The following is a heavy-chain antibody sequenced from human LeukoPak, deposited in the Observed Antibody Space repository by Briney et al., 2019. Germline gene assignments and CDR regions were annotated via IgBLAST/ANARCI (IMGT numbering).Heavy chain of an antibody. CDR3: ARVQGIAAAGFFDY. D-gene: IGHD6-13*01. J-gene: IGHJ4*02. V-gene: IGHV4-4*07. Sequence: PSETLSLTCTVSGGSISSYYWSWIRLPAGKGLEWIGRIYTSGSTNYNPSLESRVTMSVDTSKNQFSLKLSSVTAADTAVYYCARVQGIAAAGFFDYWGQGTLVTVSS. CDR1: GGSISSYY. CDR2: IYTSGST.